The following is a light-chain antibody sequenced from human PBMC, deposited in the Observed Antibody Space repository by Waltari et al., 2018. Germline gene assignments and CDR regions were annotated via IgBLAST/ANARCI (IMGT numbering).Light chain of an antibody. CDR2: KIN. J-gene: IGLJ3*02. Sequence: QTVVTQEPSLAVSPGGTVTPSCALSTCSIVSTSYVSLYQQTPGQAPRTLVDKINSPSSRVTARCSGYSLGNKAALTITGAQADDESDYYCLFYMGSGIWVFGGGTKLTVL. CDR1: TCSIVSTSY. V-gene: IGLV8-61*01. CDR3: LFYMGSGIWV.